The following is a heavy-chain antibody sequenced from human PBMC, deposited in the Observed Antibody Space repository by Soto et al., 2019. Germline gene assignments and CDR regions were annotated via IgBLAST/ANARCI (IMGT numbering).Heavy chain of an antibody. D-gene: IGHD3-10*01. CDR3: ARGEAIGDDP. J-gene: IGHJ5*02. CDR1: GLTFSSYW. V-gene: IGHV3-7*01. Sequence: EVQLVESGGGLAQPGGSLRLSCAASGLTFSSYWMTWVRQAPGKGLEWVANIKQDGSEKYYVDSVKGRFTISRDNAKNSLYLHMHNLRVEDTAVYYCARGEAIGDDPWGHGTLVTVSS. CDR2: IKQDGSEK.